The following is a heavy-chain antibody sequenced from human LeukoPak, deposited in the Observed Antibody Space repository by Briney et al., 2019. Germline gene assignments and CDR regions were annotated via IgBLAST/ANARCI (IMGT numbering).Heavy chain of an antibody. V-gene: IGHV4-30-2*01. CDR3: ARAGDSPFDY. J-gene: IGHJ4*02. CDR2: IYHSGST. Sequence: PSETLSLTCAVSGGSISSGGYSWSWIRQPPGKGLEWIGYIYHSGSTYYNPSLKSRVTISVDRSKNQFSLKPSSVTAADTAVYYCARAGDSPFDYWGQGTLVTVSS. CDR1: GGSISSGGYS. D-gene: IGHD1-14*01.